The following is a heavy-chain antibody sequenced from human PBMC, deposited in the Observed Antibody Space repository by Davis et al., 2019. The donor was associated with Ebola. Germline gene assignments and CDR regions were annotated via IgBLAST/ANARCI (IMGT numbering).Heavy chain of an antibody. J-gene: IGHJ3*02. CDR2: INHSGST. CDR1: GGSFSGYY. D-gene: IGHD4-17*01. V-gene: IGHV4-34*01. CDR3: VTTVSTEENAFDI. Sequence: MPSETLSLTCAVYGGSFSGYYWSWIRQPPGKGLEWIGEINHSGSTNYNLSLKSRVTIFVDTSKNQFSLKLSSVTAADTAVFYCVTTVSTEENAFDIWGQGTMVTVSS.